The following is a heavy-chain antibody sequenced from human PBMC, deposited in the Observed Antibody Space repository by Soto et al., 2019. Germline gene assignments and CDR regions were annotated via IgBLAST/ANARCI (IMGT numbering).Heavy chain of an antibody. D-gene: IGHD3-22*01. CDR3: ARERGYYDSSGYYPQLDYYYGMDV. CDR1: GGTFSSYA. CDR2: IIPIFGTA. V-gene: IGHV1-69*13. Sequence: SVKVSCKASGGTFSSYAISWVRQAPGQGLEWMGGIIPIFGTANYAQKFQGRVTITADESTSTAYMELSSLRSEDTAVYYCARERGYYDSSGYYPQLDYYYGMDVWGQGTTVTVS. J-gene: IGHJ6*02.